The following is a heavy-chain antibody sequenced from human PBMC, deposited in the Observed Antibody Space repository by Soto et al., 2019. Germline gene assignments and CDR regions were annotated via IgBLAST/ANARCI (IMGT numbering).Heavy chain of an antibody. V-gene: IGHV3-23*01. Sequence: GGSLRLSCAASGFTFLLYAMSWVRQAPGKGLEWVSAISGSGGSTYYADSVKGRFTISRDTSKNPLYLQMNSLRAEDTAVYYCAKDVYDSSGYYFDYWGQGTLVTVSS. J-gene: IGHJ4*02. CDR1: GFTFLLYA. D-gene: IGHD3-22*01. CDR3: AKDVYDSSGYYFDY. CDR2: ISGSGGST.